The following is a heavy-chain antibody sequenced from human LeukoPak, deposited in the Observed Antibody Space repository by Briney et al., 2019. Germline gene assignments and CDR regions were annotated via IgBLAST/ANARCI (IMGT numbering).Heavy chain of an antibody. J-gene: IGHJ4*02. CDR3: AKDIPVGYSGYDTAGFDY. Sequence: GGSLRLSCAASGSTFSSYAMSWVRQAPGKGLEWVSAISGSGGSTYYADSVKGRFTISRDNSKNTLYLQMNSLRAEDTAVYYCAKDIPVGYSGYDTAGFDYWGQGTLVTVSS. D-gene: IGHD5-12*01. CDR1: GSTFSSYA. CDR2: ISGSGGST. V-gene: IGHV3-23*01.